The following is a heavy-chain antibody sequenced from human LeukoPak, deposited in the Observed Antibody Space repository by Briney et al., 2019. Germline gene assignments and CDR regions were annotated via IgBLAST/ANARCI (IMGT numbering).Heavy chain of an antibody. J-gene: IGHJ3*02. CDR3: AGGLHDFWTGSRAFDI. Sequence: SETLSLTCTVSGGSLSSYYWSWIRQPPGKGLEWIGYIYYSGSTNYNPSLKSRVTISVDTSKNQFSLKLSSVTAADTAVYYCAGGLHDFWTGSRAFDIWGQGTMVTVSS. CDR1: GGSLSSYY. CDR2: IYYSGST. D-gene: IGHD3/OR15-3a*01. V-gene: IGHV4-59*01.